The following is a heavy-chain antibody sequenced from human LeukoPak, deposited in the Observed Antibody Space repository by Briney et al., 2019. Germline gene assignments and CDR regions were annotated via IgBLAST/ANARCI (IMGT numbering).Heavy chain of an antibody. J-gene: IGHJ6*03. D-gene: IGHD6-19*01. V-gene: IGHV4-59*11. CDR1: GGSIGSHY. CDR3: TRVSSGGYYYYYYMDV. Sequence: PSETLSLTCTVSGGSIGSHYWTWIRQTPGKGLEWIGYVYDIGSTKYNPSLKSRVTISVDTSKNQFSLRLSSVTAADTAVYYCTRVSSGGYYYYYYMDVWGKGTTVTISS. CDR2: VYDIGST.